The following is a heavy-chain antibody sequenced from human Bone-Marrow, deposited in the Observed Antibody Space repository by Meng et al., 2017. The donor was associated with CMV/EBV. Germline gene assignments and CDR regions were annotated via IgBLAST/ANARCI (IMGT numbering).Heavy chain of an antibody. CDR1: GFY. Sequence: GFYIHWVRQDPGQGLAWMGWINPDSGGTNYAQKFQGRVTMTRDTSTSTAYMELSRLRPDDTAVYYCATGRGYCSSTSCEHSSSPFDYWGQGTLVTVSS. CDR3: ATGRGYCSSTSCEHSSSPFDY. J-gene: IGHJ4*02. V-gene: IGHV1-2*02. D-gene: IGHD2-2*01. CDR2: INPDSGGT.